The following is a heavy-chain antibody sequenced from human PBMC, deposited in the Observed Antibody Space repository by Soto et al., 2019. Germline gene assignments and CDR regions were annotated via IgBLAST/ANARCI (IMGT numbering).Heavy chain of an antibody. CDR3: ASLLPRFLEWSTYYYYGMDV. J-gene: IGHJ6*02. V-gene: IGHV3-48*02. CDR1: GFTFSSYS. D-gene: IGHD3-3*01. CDR2: ISSSSSTI. Sequence: GGSLRLSCAASGFTFSSYSMNWVRQAPGKGLEWVSYISSSSSTIYYADSVKGRFTISRDNAKNSLYLQMNSLRDEDTAVYYCASLLPRFLEWSTYYYYGMDVWGQGTTVTVSS.